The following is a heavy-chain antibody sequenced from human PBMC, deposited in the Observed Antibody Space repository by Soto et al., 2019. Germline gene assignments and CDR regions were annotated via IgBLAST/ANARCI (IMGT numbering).Heavy chain of an antibody. Sequence: QVQVVQSGVDVRRPGSSVKVSCKASGDTFKNCVISWVRQAPGQGLEWMGGIIPLFGTTDFAQRFQDRLTITTDESTTTAYMELSRLRSEDTATYYCAAELGFGKLSVVWGQGTTVIVSS. D-gene: IGHD3-10*01. CDR2: IIPLFGTT. CDR1: GDTFKNCV. J-gene: IGHJ6*02. CDR3: AAELGFGKLSVV. V-gene: IGHV1-69*01.